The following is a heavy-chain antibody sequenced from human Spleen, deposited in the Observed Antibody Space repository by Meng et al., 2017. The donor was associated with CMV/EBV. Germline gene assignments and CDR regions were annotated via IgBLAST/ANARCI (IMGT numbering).Heavy chain of an antibody. Sequence: ASVKVSCKASGYTFTAHYIHWVRQAPGQGLEWMGWINPNSGGTNSVETFQGRVTMTSDPSITTAHMEVISLRSDDTAIYYCARSRRDCTRTSCYVPDYYGLDVWGQGTTVTVSS. D-gene: IGHD2-2*01. CDR1: GYTFTAHY. V-gene: IGHV1-2*02. CDR3: ARSRRDCTRTSCYVPDYYGLDV. J-gene: IGHJ6*02. CDR2: INPNSGGT.